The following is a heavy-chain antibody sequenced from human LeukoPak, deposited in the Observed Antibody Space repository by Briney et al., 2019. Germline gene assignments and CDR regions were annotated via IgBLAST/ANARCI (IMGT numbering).Heavy chain of an antibody. CDR3: ARQGEDSSWYYFDY. CDR2: IYPGASDT. Sequence: IYPGASDTRYSPSFQGQVTISADKSISTAYLQWSSLKASDTAMYYCARQGEDSSWYYFDYWGQGTLVTVSS. V-gene: IGHV5-51*01. D-gene: IGHD6-13*01. J-gene: IGHJ4*02.